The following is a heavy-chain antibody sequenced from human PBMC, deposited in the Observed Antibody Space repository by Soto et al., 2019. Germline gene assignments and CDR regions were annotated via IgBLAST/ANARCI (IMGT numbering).Heavy chain of an antibody. CDR2: IYPGDSDT. J-gene: IGHJ6*03. Sequence: PGESLKISCKGSGYSFTSYWIGWVRQMPGKGLEWMGIIYPGDSDTRYSPSFQGQVTISADKSISTAYLQWSSLKASDTAMYYCARLPNYYGSGTGPQYYYYMDVWGKGTTVAVSS. V-gene: IGHV5-51*01. CDR1: GYSFTSYW. CDR3: ARLPNYYGSGTGPQYYYYMDV. D-gene: IGHD3-10*01.